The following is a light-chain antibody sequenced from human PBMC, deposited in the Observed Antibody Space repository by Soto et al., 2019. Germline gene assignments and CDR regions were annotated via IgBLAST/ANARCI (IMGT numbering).Light chain of an antibody. V-gene: IGKV3-20*01. J-gene: IGKJ2*01. CDR1: QSVSSSY. Sequence: EIVLTQSPGTLSLSPGERATLSCRASQSVSSSYLAWYQQKPGQAPRLLIYGASTRAPGIPDRFSGSGSGTDFTLTISRLEPVDFAVYYCQQYDSSLYTFGLGTKLEI. CDR2: GAS. CDR3: QQYDSSLYT.